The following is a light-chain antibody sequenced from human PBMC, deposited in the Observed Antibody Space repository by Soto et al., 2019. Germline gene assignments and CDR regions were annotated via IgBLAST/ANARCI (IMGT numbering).Light chain of an antibody. Sequence: QSALTQPASVSGSPGQSIAISCTGTTSDVGAYDYVSWYQRHPGKAPKLMLYEVTTRPSGVSDRFSGSKSGNTASLTISGLQAEDEADYYCSSYTTTATLLFGGGTKLTVL. CDR3: SSYTTTATLL. V-gene: IGLV2-14*01. CDR1: TSDVGAYDY. J-gene: IGLJ2*01. CDR2: EVT.